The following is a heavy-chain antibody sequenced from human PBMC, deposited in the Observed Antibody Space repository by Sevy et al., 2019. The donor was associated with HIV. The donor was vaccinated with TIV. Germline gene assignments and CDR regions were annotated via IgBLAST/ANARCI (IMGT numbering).Heavy chain of an antibody. CDR1: GFTFSDSW. CDR3: ARDRAYSAFDY. J-gene: IGHJ4*02. V-gene: IGHV3-7*01. D-gene: IGHD5-18*01. CDR2: INEDGSRL. Sequence: GGSLRLSCVASGFTFSDSWMNWVRQAPGKGLERIAFINEDGSRLGYVDSVRGRFTISRENTKNSLYLQMNSLRAEDTAVYFCARDRAYSAFDYWGQGTLVTVSS.